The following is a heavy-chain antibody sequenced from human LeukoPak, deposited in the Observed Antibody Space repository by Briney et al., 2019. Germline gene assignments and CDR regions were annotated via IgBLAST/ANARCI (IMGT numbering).Heavy chain of an antibody. D-gene: IGHD3-10*01. Sequence: RGSLRLSCAVSGFTVSSNHMSWVRQAPGKGLEWVSVLYSGGNTYYADSVKGRFTISRDNSENTLYLQMNSLRAEDTAVYYCARYDGGSGPFDYWGQGTLVTVSS. CDR2: LYSGGNT. V-gene: IGHV3-53*01. CDR1: GFTVSSNH. J-gene: IGHJ4*02. CDR3: ARYDGGSGPFDY.